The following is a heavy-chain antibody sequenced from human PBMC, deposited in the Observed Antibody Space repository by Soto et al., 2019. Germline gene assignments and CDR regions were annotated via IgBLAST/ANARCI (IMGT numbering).Heavy chain of an antibody. CDR2: IYYSGST. D-gene: IGHD2-15*01. V-gene: IGHV4-59*08. CDR1: GGSISSYY. CDR3: AIELCSGGSCYPY. Sequence: SETLSLTCTVSGGSISSYYWSWIRQPPGKGLEWIGYIYYSGSTNYNPSPKSRVTISVDTSKNQFSLKLSSVTAADTAVYYCAIELCSGGSCYPYWGQGTLVTVSS. J-gene: IGHJ4*02.